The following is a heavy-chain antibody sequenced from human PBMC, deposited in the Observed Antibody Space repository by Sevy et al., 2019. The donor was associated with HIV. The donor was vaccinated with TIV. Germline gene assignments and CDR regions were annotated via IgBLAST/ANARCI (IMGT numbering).Heavy chain of an antibody. Sequence: ASVKVSCKASGYTFTSYGISWVRQAPGQGLEWMGWISAYNGNTNYAQKLQGRVTMTTDTSTSTAYMDLRSLRSDDTAVYYWARSYYDSSGYYYLLGDDAFDIWGQGTMVTVSS. CDR1: GYTFTSYG. CDR2: ISAYNGNT. V-gene: IGHV1-18*04. D-gene: IGHD3-22*01. CDR3: ARSYYDSSGYYYLLGDDAFDI. J-gene: IGHJ3*02.